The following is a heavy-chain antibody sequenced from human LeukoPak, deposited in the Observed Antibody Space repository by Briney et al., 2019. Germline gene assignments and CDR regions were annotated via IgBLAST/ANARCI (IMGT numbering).Heavy chain of an antibody. J-gene: IGHJ4*02. Sequence: GGSLRLSCAASGFTFSSYSMNWVRQAPGKGLEWVSSISSSSSYIYYADSAKGRFTISRDNAKNSLYLQMNSLRAEDTAVYYCATNMITFGGVSPFDYWGQETLVTVSS. CDR3: ATNMITFGGVSPFDY. CDR1: GFTFSSYS. D-gene: IGHD3-16*01. CDR2: ISSSSSYI. V-gene: IGHV3-21*01.